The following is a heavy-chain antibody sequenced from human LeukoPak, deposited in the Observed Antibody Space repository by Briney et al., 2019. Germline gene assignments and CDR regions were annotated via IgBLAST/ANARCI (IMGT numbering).Heavy chain of an antibody. J-gene: IGHJ3*02. V-gene: IGHV1-2*02. Sequence: GASVKVSCKASGYTFTGYYMHWVRQAPGQGLEWMGWINPNSGGTNYAQKFQGRVTMTRDTSISTAYMELSRLRSDDTAVYYCASVARGGGRITMVRGDSDAFDIWGQGTMVTVSS. CDR2: INPNSGGT. CDR3: ASVARGGGRITMVRGDSDAFDI. D-gene: IGHD3-10*01. CDR1: GYTFTGYY.